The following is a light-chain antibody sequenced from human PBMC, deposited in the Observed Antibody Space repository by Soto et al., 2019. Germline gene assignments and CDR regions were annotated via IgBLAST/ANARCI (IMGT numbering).Light chain of an antibody. Sequence: QSVLTQPPSVSGAPGQRVTISCTGSSSNIGAGFDVHWYHQIAGTAPKLLIYGNSNRPSGVPDRFSGSKSGTSASLAINGLQAEGEAHYYSQSYDNSLSGSWVFGGGTKLTVL. J-gene: IGLJ3*02. CDR3: QSYDNSLSGSWV. CDR2: GNS. CDR1: SSNIGAGFD. V-gene: IGLV1-40*01.